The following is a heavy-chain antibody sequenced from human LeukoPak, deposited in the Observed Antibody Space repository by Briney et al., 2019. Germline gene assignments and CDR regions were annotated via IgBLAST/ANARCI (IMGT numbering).Heavy chain of an antibody. Sequence: ASVKVSCKASGGTFSSYAISWVRQAPGQGLEWMGGIIPVFGTANYAQKFQGRVTITADESTSTAYMELSSLRSEDTAVYYCASGLAAAGALYFDYWGQGTLVTVSS. J-gene: IGHJ4*02. V-gene: IGHV1-69*13. D-gene: IGHD6-13*01. CDR2: IIPVFGTA. CDR1: GGTFSSYA. CDR3: ASGLAAAGALYFDY.